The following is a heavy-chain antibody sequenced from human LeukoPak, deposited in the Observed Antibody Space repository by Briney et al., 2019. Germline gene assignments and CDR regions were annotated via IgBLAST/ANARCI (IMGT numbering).Heavy chain of an antibody. Sequence: TGGSLRLSCAASGFTFSNYGMHWVRQAPGKGLEWVAFIRYDGSNKFYADSVKGRFTISRDNSKNTLYLQMNSLRAEDTAVYYCAKDRSLRWWSDPWGQGTLVTVSS. D-gene: IGHD3-16*01. V-gene: IGHV3-30*02. J-gene: IGHJ5*02. CDR2: IRYDGSNK. CDR1: GFTFSNYG. CDR3: AKDRSLRWWSDP.